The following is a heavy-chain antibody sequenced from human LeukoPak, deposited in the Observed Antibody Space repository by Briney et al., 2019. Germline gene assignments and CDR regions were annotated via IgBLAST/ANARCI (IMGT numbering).Heavy chain of an antibody. CDR2: IYGGGST. Sequence: GGSLTLSCAVSAFTVSSNYVSWVRQAPGKGLEWLSVIYGGGSTNYADSVKGRFTIYRDNSKNKLYPQMNSLRAEDTAVYYCARDHSGSYQRAFDIWGQGTMVTVSS. D-gene: IGHD1-26*01. CDR1: AFTVSSNY. CDR3: ARDHSGSYQRAFDI. J-gene: IGHJ3*02. V-gene: IGHV3-66*02.